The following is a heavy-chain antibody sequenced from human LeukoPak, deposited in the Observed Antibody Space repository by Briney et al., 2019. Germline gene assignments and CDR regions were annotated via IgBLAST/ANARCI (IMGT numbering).Heavy chain of an antibody. CDR3: ARGYSSSWYKYFQH. D-gene: IGHD6-13*01. Sequence: PSETLSLTCAVYGGSFSGYYWSWIRQPPGKGLEWIGEINHSGSTNYNPSLKSRVTMSVDTSKNQFSLKLSSVTAADTAVYYCARGYSSSWYKYFQHWGQGTLVTVSS. CDR2: INHSGST. CDR1: GGSFSGYY. J-gene: IGHJ1*01. V-gene: IGHV4-34*01.